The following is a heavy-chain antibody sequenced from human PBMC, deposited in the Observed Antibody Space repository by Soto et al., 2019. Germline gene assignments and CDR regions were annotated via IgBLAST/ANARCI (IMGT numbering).Heavy chain of an antibody. J-gene: IGHJ5*02. D-gene: IGHD1-7*01. CDR1: GGSISSSSYY. Sequence: QLQLQESGPGLVKPSETLSLTCTVSGGSISSSSYYWGWIRQPPGKGLEWIGSIYYSGSTYYNPSLKSRVTISADTSKSQFSLKLSSVTAADTAVYYCARPRNNWNYWFDPWGQGTLVTVSS. CDR3: ARPRNNWNYWFDP. CDR2: IYYSGST. V-gene: IGHV4-39*01.